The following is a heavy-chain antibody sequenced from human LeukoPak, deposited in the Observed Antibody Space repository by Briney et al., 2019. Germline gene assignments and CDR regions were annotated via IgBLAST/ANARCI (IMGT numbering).Heavy chain of an antibody. Sequence: SETLSLTCTVSGGSISSSSSYWGWIRQPPGKGLEWIATIYYTGSTYYNPSLKSRVTISVDTSKIRFSLRLSSVTAADTAVYYCAREKVPAAIGDYYYYMDVWGKGTTVTVSS. CDR3: AREKVPAAIGDYYYYMDV. CDR1: GGSISSSSSY. V-gene: IGHV4-39*07. J-gene: IGHJ6*03. CDR2: IYYTGST. D-gene: IGHD2-2*02.